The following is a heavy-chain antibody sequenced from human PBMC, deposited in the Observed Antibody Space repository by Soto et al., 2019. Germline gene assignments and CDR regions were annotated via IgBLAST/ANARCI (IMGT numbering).Heavy chain of an antibody. V-gene: IGHV1-18*01. CDR3: ARLLRSLGWFDP. CDR2: ISAYNGNT. CDR1: GYTFTSYG. Sequence: ASVKVSCKASGYTFTSYGISWVRQAPGQGLEWMGWISAYNGNTNYAQKLQGRVTMTTDTSTSTAYMELRSLRFDDTAVYYCARLLRSLGWFDPWGQGTLVTVSS. D-gene: IGHD4-17*01. J-gene: IGHJ5*02.